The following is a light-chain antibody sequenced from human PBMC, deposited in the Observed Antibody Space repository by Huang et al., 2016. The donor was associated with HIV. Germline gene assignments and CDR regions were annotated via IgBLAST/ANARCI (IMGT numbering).Light chain of an antibody. CDR3: QQYDGYPWT. J-gene: IGKJ1*01. CDR1: QSFTPW. Sequence: DIQMTQSPSTLFASLGDRVTITCRASQSFTPWLALYQQKPGKAPKLLIYDVSSLESGVPSRFSGRGSGTEFTLTISSLQPDDFATYYCQQYDGYPWTFGQGTKVEIK. V-gene: IGKV1-5*01. CDR2: DVS.